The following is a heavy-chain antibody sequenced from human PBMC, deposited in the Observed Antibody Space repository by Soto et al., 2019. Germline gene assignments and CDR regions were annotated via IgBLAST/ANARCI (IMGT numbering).Heavy chain of an antibody. CDR1: GGSFSGYY. J-gene: IGHJ3*02. V-gene: IGHV4-34*01. D-gene: IGHD3-22*01. CDR2: INHSGST. CDR3: ARVHAMIVLPRDAFDI. Sequence: SLTCAVYGGSFSGYYWSWIRQPPGKGLEWIGEINHSGSTNYNPSLKSRVTISVDTSKNQFSLKLSSVTAADTAVYYCARVHAMIVLPRDAFDIWGKGTMVTVSS.